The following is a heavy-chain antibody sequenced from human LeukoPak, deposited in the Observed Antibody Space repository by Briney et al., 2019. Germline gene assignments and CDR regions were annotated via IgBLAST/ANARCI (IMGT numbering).Heavy chain of an antibody. V-gene: IGHV4-59*01. CDR3: ARGALLWFGAKMEYYFDS. CDR2: SSYNGNT. J-gene: IGHJ4*02. Sequence: SETLSLTCTVSGAYFTNYYWSFIRQPPGKGLEWIGFSSYNGNTNYNPSLKSRVTIPVDMSKNQFSLRLKSVTAADTAVYYCARGALLWFGAKMEYYFDSWGQGTPLTVSS. D-gene: IGHD3-10*01. CDR1: GAYFTNYY.